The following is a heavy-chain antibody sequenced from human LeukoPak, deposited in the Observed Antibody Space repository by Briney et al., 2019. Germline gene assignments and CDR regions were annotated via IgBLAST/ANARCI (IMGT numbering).Heavy chain of an antibody. CDR2: INPNSGGT. Sequence: ASVKVSCKASGYTFTGYYIHWVRQAPGQGLEWMGWINPNSGGTNDAQKFQGRVTVTTDTSISTAYMELSRLRSDDTAVYYCARGGWSGYSYGSEPEKYFDYWGQGTLVTVSS. CDR3: ARGGWSGYSYGSEPEKYFDY. V-gene: IGHV1-2*02. D-gene: IGHD5-18*01. CDR1: GYTFTGYY. J-gene: IGHJ4*02.